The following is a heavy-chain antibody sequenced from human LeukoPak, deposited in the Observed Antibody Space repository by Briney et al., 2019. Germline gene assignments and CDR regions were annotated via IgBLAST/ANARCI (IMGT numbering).Heavy chain of an antibody. J-gene: IGHJ4*02. CDR3: ASTRGYSYGREYYFDY. V-gene: IGHV4-4*07. CDR1: GGSISSYY. CDR2: IYTSGST. Sequence: SETLSLTCTVSGGSISSYYWSWIRQPAGKGLEWIGRIYTSGSTNYNPSLKSRVTISVDRSKNQFSLKLSSVTAADTAVYYCASTRGYSYGREYYFDYWGQGTLVTVSS. D-gene: IGHD5-18*01.